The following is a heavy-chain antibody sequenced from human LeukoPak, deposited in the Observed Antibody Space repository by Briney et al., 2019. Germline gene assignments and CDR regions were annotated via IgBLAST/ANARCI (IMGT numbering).Heavy chain of an antibody. CDR1: GFTFSGSA. D-gene: IGHD4-17*01. V-gene: IGHV3-73*01. CDR3: VRGGGPYGDYRDS. Sequence: GGSLRLSCAASGFTFSGSAMHWVRQASGKGLEWVGRIRSKANSYATAYAASVKGRFTISRDDSKNTAYLQMNSLKTEDTAVYYCVRGGGPYGDYRDSWGQGTLVTVSS. CDR2: IRSKANSYAT. J-gene: IGHJ4*02.